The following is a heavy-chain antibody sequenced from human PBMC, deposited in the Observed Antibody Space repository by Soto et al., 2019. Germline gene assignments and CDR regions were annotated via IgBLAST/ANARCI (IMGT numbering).Heavy chain of an antibody. J-gene: IGHJ4*02. CDR2: ISGSGGST. CDR1: GFTFSSYA. CDR3: AKALASGYEVDY. Sequence: EVQLLESGGGLVQPGGSLRLSCAASGFTFSSYAMTWVRQAPGKGLEWVSGISGSGGSTYYADSVKGRFTISRDNSKNTLYLQMNSLRADDTAVYFCAKALASGYEVDYWGQGTLVTVSS. D-gene: IGHD5-12*01. V-gene: IGHV3-23*01.